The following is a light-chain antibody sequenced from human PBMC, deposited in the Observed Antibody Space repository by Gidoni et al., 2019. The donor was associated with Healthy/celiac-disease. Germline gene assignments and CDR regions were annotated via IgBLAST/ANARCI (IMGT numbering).Light chain of an antibody. V-gene: IGKV1-39*01. CDR1: QSISSY. CDR2: AAS. J-gene: IGKJ1*01. CDR3: PQSYSPGP. Sequence: DIQMTQSPSSLSAAVGDRVTITCLASQSISSYLNWYQQKPGKAPKLLIYAASSLQSGVPSRFSVSGSGPAFTLTISSLQPEDFATYYCPQSYSPGPFGQGTQVELK.